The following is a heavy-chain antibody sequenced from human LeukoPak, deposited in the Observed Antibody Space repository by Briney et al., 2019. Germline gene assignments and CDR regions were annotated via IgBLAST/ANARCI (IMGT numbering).Heavy chain of an antibody. Sequence: GGSLRLSCAASGFTFSGSAIHWVRQSSGKRLEGVGQIDKKDKGYATATAYAASVKGRFTISRDDSINTAYLQMNSLRAEDTAVYYCAKQSFSSGCYDNWGQGTLVTVSS. CDR1: GFTFSGSA. D-gene: IGHD6-19*01. CDR3: AKQSFSSGCYDN. V-gene: IGHV3-73*01. CDR2: IDKKDKGYATAT. J-gene: IGHJ4*02.